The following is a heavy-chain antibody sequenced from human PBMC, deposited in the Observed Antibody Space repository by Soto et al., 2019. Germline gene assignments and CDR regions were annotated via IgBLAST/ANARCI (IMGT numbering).Heavy chain of an antibody. CDR2: IRSKTSNYAT. CDR1: GFTFSGTA. Sequence: PGGSLRLSCAASGFTFSGTAMHWVRQASGKGLEWVGRIRSKTSNYATAYAASVKGRFTISRDDSKNTAYLQMNSLKTEDTAVYYCASLYDISLPWGQGTLVTVSS. J-gene: IGHJ5*02. V-gene: IGHV3-73*01. CDR3: ASLYDISLP. D-gene: IGHD3-9*01.